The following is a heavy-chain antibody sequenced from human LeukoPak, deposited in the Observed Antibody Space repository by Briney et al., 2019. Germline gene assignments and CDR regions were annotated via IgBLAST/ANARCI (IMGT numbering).Heavy chain of an antibody. CDR2: ISAYNGNT. V-gene: IGHV1-18*01. J-gene: IGHJ4*02. CDR1: GYTFTSYG. CDR3: ARGDYYDSSGSFDY. Sequence: GASVKVSCQASGYTFTSYGISWVRQAPGQGLEWMGWISAYNGNTNYAQKLQGRVTMTTDTSTSTAYMELRSLRSDDTAVYYCARGDYYDSSGSFDYWGQGTLVTVSS. D-gene: IGHD3-22*01.